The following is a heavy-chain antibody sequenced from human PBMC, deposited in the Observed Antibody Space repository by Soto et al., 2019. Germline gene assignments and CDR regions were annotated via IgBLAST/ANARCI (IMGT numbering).Heavy chain of an antibody. Sequence: EVQLLEAGGGLVQPGGSLRLSCAASGFTFSSYAMRWVRQAPGKGLEWVSGISGSGGSTSYSDSVKGRFTISRDNSKNTLYLQMNSLRGEDTAVYYCAKDSKFRVVFYGMDVWGQGTTVTVSS. D-gene: IGHD3-10*01. J-gene: IGHJ6*02. CDR1: GFTFSSYA. CDR3: AKDSKFRVVFYGMDV. CDR2: ISGSGGST. V-gene: IGHV3-23*01.